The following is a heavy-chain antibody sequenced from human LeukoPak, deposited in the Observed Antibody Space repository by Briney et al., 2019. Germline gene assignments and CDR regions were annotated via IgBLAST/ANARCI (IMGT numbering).Heavy chain of an antibody. CDR2: IIPILGIA. Sequence: SVKVSCKASGGTFSSYAISWVRQAPGQGLEWMGRIIPILGIANYAQKFQGRVTITADESTSTAYMELSSLRSEDTAVYYCARDRQRVPSSSGWFDPWGQGTLVTVSS. J-gene: IGHJ5*02. D-gene: IGHD6-13*01. CDR3: ARDRQRVPSSSGWFDP. V-gene: IGHV1-69*04. CDR1: GGTFSSYA.